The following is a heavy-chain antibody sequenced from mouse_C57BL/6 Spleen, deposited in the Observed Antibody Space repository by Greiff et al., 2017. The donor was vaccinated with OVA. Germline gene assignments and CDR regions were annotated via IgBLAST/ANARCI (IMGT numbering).Heavy chain of an antibody. CDR1: GFNIKDYY. J-gene: IGHJ2*01. CDR2: IDPEDGDT. Sequence: VQLQQSGAELVRPGASVKLYCTASGFNIKDYYMHWVKQRPEQGLEWIGRIDPEDGDTEYAPKFQGKATMTADTSSNTAYLQLSSLTSEDTAVYYCTKTTVAYYFDDWGQGTTLTVSS. V-gene: IGHV14-1*01. CDR3: TKTTVAYYFDD. D-gene: IGHD1-1*01.